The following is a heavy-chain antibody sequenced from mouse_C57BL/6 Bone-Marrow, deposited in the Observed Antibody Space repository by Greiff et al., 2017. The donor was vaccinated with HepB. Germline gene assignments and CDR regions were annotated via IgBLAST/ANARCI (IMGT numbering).Heavy chain of an antibody. CDR2: IHPNSGST. CDR3: ARSSITTVVATWEMDY. D-gene: IGHD1-1*01. Sequence: QVQLQQPGAELVKPGASVKLSCKASGYTFTSYWMHWVKQRPGQGLEWIGMIHPNSGSTNYNEKFKSKATLTVDKSSSTAYMQLSSLTSEDSAVYYCARSSITTVVATWEMDYWGQGTSVTVSS. CDR1: GYTFTSYW. J-gene: IGHJ4*01. V-gene: IGHV1-64*01.